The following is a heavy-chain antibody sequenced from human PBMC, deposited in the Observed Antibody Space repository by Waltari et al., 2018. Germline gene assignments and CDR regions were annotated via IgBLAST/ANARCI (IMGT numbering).Heavy chain of an antibody. CDR1: GFTFSSYA. J-gene: IGHJ4*02. Sequence: QVQLVESGGGVVQPGRSLRLSCSASGFTFSSYAMHWVRPAPGKGLEWVAVISYDGSNKYYADAVKGRFTISRDNSKNTLYLQMNSLRAEDTAVYYCARDRDSGYFYFDYWGQGTLVTVSS. CDR2: ISYDGSNK. D-gene: IGHD3-22*01. CDR3: ARDRDSGYFYFDY. V-gene: IGHV3-30-3*01.